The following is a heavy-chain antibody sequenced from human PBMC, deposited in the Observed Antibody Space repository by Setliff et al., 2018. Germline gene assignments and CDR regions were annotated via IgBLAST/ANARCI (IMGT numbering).Heavy chain of an antibody. D-gene: IGHD6-19*01. V-gene: IGHV3-33*08. CDR3: VRDPPGSGFAFES. J-gene: IGHJ4*02. CDR1: GFTFSTYS. Sequence: GGSLRLSCAASGFTFSTYSMHWVRQAPGKGLEWVAFIWFDGSNKYYAASVTGRFTISRDNSRDTLYLQMNNLRVEDTAVYYCVRDPPGSGFAFESWGQGTLVTVSS. CDR2: IWFDGSNK.